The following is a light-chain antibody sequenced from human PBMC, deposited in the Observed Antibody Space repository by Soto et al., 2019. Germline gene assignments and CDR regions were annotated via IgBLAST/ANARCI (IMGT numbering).Light chain of an antibody. V-gene: IGLV4-69*01. CDR2: LDSDGTH. Sequence: QAVLTQSHSAAASLGASVRLTCTLSSGHSSYASAWHHKRPDTGPRLLMNLDSDGTHGRGDGIPDRFSGSSSGAERYLRISRLQSEDDADYYGQTWAAGIHRFCGGTKLTVL. CDR1: SGHSSYA. CDR3: QTWAAGIHR. J-gene: IGLJ2*01.